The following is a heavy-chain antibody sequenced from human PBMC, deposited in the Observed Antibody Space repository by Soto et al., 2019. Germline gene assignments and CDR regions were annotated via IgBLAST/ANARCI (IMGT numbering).Heavy chain of an antibody. CDR1: GFTFTSSA. CDR3: ARTSSGWIRFDY. J-gene: IGHJ4*02. Sequence: GASVKVSCKASGFTFTSSAVQWVRQAPGQGLEWMGWIVVGIGNANYAQKFQDRVTITADESTSTAYMELSSLRSEDTAVYYCARTSSGWIRFDYWGQGTLVTVSS. D-gene: IGHD6-19*01. CDR2: IVVGIGNA. V-gene: IGHV1-58*01.